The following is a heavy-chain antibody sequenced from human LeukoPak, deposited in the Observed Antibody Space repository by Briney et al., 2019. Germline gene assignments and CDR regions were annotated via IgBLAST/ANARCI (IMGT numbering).Heavy chain of an antibody. V-gene: IGHV3-33*01. CDR1: GFTFSSYG. CDR3: ARGYYYDSSRDGDY. Sequence: GGSLRLSCAASGFTFSSYGMHWVRQAPGKGLEWVAVIWYDGSNKYYADSVKGRFTISRDNSKNTLYLQMNSLRAEDTAVYYCARGYYYDSSRDGDYWGQGTLVTVSS. J-gene: IGHJ4*02. D-gene: IGHD3-22*01. CDR2: IWYDGSNK.